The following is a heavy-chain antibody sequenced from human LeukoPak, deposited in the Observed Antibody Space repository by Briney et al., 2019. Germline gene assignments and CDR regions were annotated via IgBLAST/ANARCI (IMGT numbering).Heavy chain of an antibody. J-gene: IGHJ6*03. Sequence: ASVKVSCKASGYTFTGYYMHWVRQAPGQGLEWVGWINPNSGGTNYAQKFQGRVTMTRDTSISTAYMELSRLRSDDTAVYYCAKDRQQWLSTAYYYYYMDVWGKGTTVTVSS. V-gene: IGHV1-2*02. D-gene: IGHD6-19*01. CDR2: INPNSGGT. CDR3: AKDRQQWLSTAYYYYYMDV. CDR1: GYTFTGYY.